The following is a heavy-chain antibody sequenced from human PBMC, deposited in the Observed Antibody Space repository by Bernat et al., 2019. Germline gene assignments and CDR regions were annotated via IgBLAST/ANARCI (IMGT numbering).Heavy chain of an antibody. Sequence: EVQLVQSGAEVKKPGESLKISCKGSGYSFTSYWIGWVRQMPGKGLEWMGIIYPGDSDTRYSPSFQGQVTISADKSISTAYLQWSSLKASDTAMYYCARQNGYSYGYHYYYYGMDVWGQGTMVTVSS. J-gene: IGHJ6*02. D-gene: IGHD5-18*01. CDR2: IYPGDSDT. CDR1: GYSFTSYW. CDR3: ARQNGYSYGYHYYYYGMDV. V-gene: IGHV5-51*01.